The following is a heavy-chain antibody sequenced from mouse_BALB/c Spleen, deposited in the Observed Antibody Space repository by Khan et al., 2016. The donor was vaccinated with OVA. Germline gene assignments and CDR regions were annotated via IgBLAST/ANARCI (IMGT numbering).Heavy chain of an antibody. CDR3: ASEASSWDFSFPY. D-gene: IGHD4-1*01. CDR2: KNPDNAGT. Sequence: VQLKQSGPELVEPGASVKMSCKASGYTFTNYVIHWVKQKPGQGLEWIGDKNPDNAGTRYNEKFKGKATLTADISSTSAYMELLSLTSEDSAVYYCASEASSWDFSFPYWGQGTLVTVSA. CDR1: GYTFTNYV. J-gene: IGHJ3*01. V-gene: IGHV1S136*01.